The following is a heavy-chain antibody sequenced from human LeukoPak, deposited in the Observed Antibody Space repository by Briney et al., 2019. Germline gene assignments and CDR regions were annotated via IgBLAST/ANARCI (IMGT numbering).Heavy chain of an antibody. Sequence: SETLSLTYTVSGGSISNYYWSLIRQPPREGLHWIGYIYYSGSTNYNPSLKSRVTISVDTSKNQFSLKLSSVTAADTAVYYCARSIAGTRSKFDYWGQGTLVTVSS. V-gene: IGHV4-59*08. J-gene: IGHJ4*02. CDR3: ARSIAGTRSKFDY. D-gene: IGHD1/OR15-1a*01. CDR2: IYYSGST. CDR1: GGSISNYY.